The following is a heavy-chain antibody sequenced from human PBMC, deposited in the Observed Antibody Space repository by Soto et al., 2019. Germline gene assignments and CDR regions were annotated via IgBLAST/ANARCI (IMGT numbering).Heavy chain of an antibody. CDR1: GYSFTSYW. CDR3: ARHRLQRPGTYYYYGMDV. J-gene: IGHJ6*02. Sequence: PGESLKISCKGSGYSFTSYWIGWVRQMPGKGLEWMGIIYPGDSDTRYSPSFQGQVTISADKSNRIAYLQWTSLKASDSAMYYCARHRLQRPGTYYYYGMDVWGQGTMVTVSS. D-gene: IGHD4-4*01. V-gene: IGHV5-51*01. CDR2: IYPGDSDT.